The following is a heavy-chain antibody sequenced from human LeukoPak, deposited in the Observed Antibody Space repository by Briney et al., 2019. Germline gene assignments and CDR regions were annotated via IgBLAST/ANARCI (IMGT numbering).Heavy chain of an antibody. V-gene: IGHV3-23*01. Sequence: PGGSLRLSCAASGFTFSSYAMSWVRQAPGKGLEWVSAISGSGGSTYYADSVKGRFTISRDNSKNTLYLQMNSLRAEDTAVYYCAKVLRKYYDYVWGTGYFDYWGQGTLVTVSS. J-gene: IGHJ4*02. D-gene: IGHD3-16*01. CDR2: ISGSGGST. CDR3: AKVLRKYYDYVWGTGYFDY. CDR1: GFTFSSYA.